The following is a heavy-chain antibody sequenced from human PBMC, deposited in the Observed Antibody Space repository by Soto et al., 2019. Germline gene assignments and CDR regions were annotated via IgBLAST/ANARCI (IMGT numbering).Heavy chain of an antibody. D-gene: IGHD4-17*01. Sequence: EVQLLESGGGLVQPGGSLRLSCAASGLTFSSHAMSWVRQAPGKGLQWVSAISGIGGVTYYADSVKGRFTISRDNSKNTLYLQMNSLRAEDTAVYYCAKNITVTTPHYGMDVWGQGPTVTVSS. CDR1: GLTFSSHA. CDR2: ISGIGGVT. V-gene: IGHV3-23*01. CDR3: AKNITVTTPHYGMDV. J-gene: IGHJ6*02.